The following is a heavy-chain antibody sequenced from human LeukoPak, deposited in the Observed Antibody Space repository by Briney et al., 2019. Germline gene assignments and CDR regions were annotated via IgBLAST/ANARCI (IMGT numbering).Heavy chain of an antibody. CDR3: ARESGYFDWSDIDY. V-gene: IGHV1-2*02. CDR2: INPNSGGT. Sequence: ASVKVSCKASGYTFTGYYMHCVRQAPGQGLEWMGWINPNSGGTNYAQKFQGRVTMTRDTSISTAYMELSRLRSDDTAVYYCARESGYFDWSDIDYWGQGTLVTVSS. D-gene: IGHD3-9*01. J-gene: IGHJ4*02. CDR1: GYTFTGYY.